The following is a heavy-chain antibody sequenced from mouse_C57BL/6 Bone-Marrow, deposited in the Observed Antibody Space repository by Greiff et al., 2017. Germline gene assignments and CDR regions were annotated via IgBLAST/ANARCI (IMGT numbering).Heavy chain of an antibody. CDR2: IYPGSGNT. D-gene: IGHD1-1*01. J-gene: IGHJ1*03. V-gene: IGHV1-84*01. Sequence: VQLQQSGPELVKPGASVKISCKASGYTFTDYYINWVKQRPGQGLEWIGWIYPGSGNTKYNEKFKGKATLTVDTSSSTAYMQLSSLTSEDSAVYFCARELKYYGSSSYWYFDVWGTGTTVTVSS. CDR3: ARELKYYGSSSYWYFDV. CDR1: GYTFTDYY.